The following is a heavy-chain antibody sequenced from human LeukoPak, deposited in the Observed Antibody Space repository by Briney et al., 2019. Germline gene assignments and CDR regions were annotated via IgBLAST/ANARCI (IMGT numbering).Heavy chain of an antibody. V-gene: IGHV4-39*07. J-gene: IGHJ4*02. CDR1: GGSISSSSYY. Sequence: SETLSLTFTVSGGSISSSSYYWGWIRQPPGKGLEWIGNMDHSGRTYYNTSLKSRVTISVDTSKNQFSLKLSSVTAADTAVYYCARAAGYGSGSYYSDYWGQGTRATVSS. CDR2: MDHSGRT. CDR3: ARAAGYGSGSYYSDY. D-gene: IGHD3-10*01.